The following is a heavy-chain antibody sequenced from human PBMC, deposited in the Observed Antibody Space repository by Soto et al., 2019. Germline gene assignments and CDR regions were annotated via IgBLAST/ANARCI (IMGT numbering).Heavy chain of an antibody. CDR1: GFTFSSYA. J-gene: IGHJ4*02. D-gene: IGHD3-3*01. CDR2: ISGSGGST. CDR3: AKDWFFGVVVLFDY. V-gene: IGHV3-23*01. Sequence: GGSLRLSSAASGFTFSSYAMSWVRQAPGKGLEWVSAISGSGGSTYYADSVKGRFTISRDNSKNTLYLQMNSLRAEDTAVYYCAKDWFFGVVVLFDYWGQGTLVTVSS.